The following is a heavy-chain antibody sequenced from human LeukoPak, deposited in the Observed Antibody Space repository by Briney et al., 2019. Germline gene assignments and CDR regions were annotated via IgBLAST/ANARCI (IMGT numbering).Heavy chain of an antibody. CDR1: GGSMSSYY. V-gene: IGHV4-59*08. CDR3: ARGARAGYNLEPFDY. J-gene: IGHJ4*02. CDR2: IYYSGST. D-gene: IGHD5-24*01. Sequence: SETLSLTCTVSGGSMSSYYWSWIRQPPGKGLEWIGYIYYSGSTNYNPSLKSRVTISVDTSKNQFSLKLSSVTAADTAVYYCARGARAGYNLEPFDYWGQGTLVTVSS.